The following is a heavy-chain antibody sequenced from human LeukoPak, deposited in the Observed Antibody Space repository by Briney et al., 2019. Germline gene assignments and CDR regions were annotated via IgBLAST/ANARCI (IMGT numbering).Heavy chain of an antibody. D-gene: IGHD3-9*01. Sequence: GGSLRLSCAASGFTFSSYDMHWVRQATGKGLEWVSAIGTAGDTYYPGSVKGRFTISRENAKNSLYLQMNSLRAGDTAVYYCARAVRPKYYDILTGYSDYYYYYMDVWGKGTTVTISS. CDR3: ARAVRPKYYDILTGYSDYYYYYMDV. CDR2: IGTAGDT. J-gene: IGHJ6*03. V-gene: IGHV3-13*01. CDR1: GFTFSSYD.